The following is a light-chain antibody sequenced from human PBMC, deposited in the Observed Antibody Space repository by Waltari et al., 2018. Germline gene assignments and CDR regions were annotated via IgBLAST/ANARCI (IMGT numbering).Light chain of an antibody. V-gene: IGLV2-23*02. CDR2: EVS. J-gene: IGLJ2*01. CDR3: CSYAGSSTYVV. CDR1: ASDVGSYNL. Sequence: QSAPTQPASVSGSPGQSITISCTGTASDVGSYNLVSWYQQRPGKAPKLMICEVSKRPSGVSNRFSGSKSGNTASLTISGLQAEDEADYYCCSYAGSSTYVVFGGGTKLTVL.